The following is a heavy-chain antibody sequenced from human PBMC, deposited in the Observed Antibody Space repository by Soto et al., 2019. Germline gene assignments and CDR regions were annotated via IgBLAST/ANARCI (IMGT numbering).Heavy chain of an antibody. CDR1: GGTFSTFA. J-gene: IGHJ4*02. D-gene: IGHD4-17*01. V-gene: IGHV1-69*12. CDR3: ARDRDYADTGDF. Sequence: QVQLVQSGAEVKKPGSSVKVSCKASGGTFSTFAINWFRQAPGRGLEWMGEIMPIFETPNYAQKFQGRLTINADESTTTAYMVLTTLTSDDTAVYYCARDRDYADTGDFWGQGTLVTVSS. CDR2: IMPIFETP.